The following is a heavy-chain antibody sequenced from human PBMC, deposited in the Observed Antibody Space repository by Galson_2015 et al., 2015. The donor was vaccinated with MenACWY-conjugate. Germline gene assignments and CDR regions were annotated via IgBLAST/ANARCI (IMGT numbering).Heavy chain of an antibody. CDR1: GFTFSSHF. V-gene: IGHV3-74*01. D-gene: IGHD3-10*01. J-gene: IGHJ5*02. CDR3: ARDRLFVVRSVPSNWFDP. Sequence: SLRLSCAASGFTFSSHFMHWVRLAPGKGLVWVSRISPDGTSTTYAASVKGRFTISRDNAKSTLSLQMNSVRAEGTAVYYCARDRLFVVRSVPSNWFDPWGQGTLVTVSS. CDR2: ISPDGTST.